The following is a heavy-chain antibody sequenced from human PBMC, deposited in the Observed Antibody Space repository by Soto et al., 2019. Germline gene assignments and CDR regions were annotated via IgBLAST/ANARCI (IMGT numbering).Heavy chain of an antibody. CDR3: ASQTAQWELLGWFDP. Sequence: GGSLRLSCAASGFTFSSYWMHWVRQAPGKGLVWVSRINSDGSSTSYADSVKGRFTISRDNAKNTLYMQTNSPRAEETDVYYCASQTAQWELLGWFDPCGKGTLVTV. CDR2: INSDGSST. CDR1: GFTFSSYW. D-gene: IGHD1-26*01. V-gene: IGHV3-74*01. J-gene: IGHJ5*02.